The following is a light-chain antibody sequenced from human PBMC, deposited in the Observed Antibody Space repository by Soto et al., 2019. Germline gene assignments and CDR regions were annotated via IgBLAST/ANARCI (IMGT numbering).Light chain of an antibody. V-gene: IGKV3-15*01. CDR3: QQYGNVPQT. CDR1: QSVTTN. CDR2: DAS. J-gene: IGKJ1*01. Sequence: VMTQSPSTLSVSPGERVTFSWRASQSVTTNLAWYQHKPGQSPRLLISDASTGASGIPPRFSGSGSGTDFTLTIYRLEPEDFAVYYCQQYGNVPQTFGQGTKVDIK.